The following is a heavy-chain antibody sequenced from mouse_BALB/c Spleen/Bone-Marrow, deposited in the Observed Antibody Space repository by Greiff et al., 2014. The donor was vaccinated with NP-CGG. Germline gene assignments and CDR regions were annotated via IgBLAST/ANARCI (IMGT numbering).Heavy chain of an antibody. CDR2: INPNNGGT. CDR1: GYTFTEYT. J-gene: IGHJ1*01. V-gene: IGHV1-18*01. CDR3: AKDLLRLWYFDV. D-gene: IGHD1-2*01. Sequence: DVQLQESGPELVKPGASVKISCKTSGYTFTEYTMHWVKQSHGKSLEWIGGINPNNGGTSYNQKFKDKATLTVDKSSSTAYMELRSLTSEDSAIYYCAKDLLRLWYFDVWGAGTTVTVSS.